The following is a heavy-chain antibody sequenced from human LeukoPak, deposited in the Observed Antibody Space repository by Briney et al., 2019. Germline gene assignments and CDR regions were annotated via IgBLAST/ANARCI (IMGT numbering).Heavy chain of an antibody. D-gene: IGHD6-19*01. CDR1: GGSISSSSYY. Sequence: PSETLSLTCTVSGGSISSSSYYWGWIRQPPGKGLEWIGTMYYSGSTHYNPSLKSRVTISVDTSKSQFSLKVSSVTAADTAVYYCARLPSSGWLRYYFDYWGQGTLVTVSS. J-gene: IGHJ4*02. CDR2: MYYSGST. V-gene: IGHV4-39*01. CDR3: ARLPSSGWLRYYFDY.